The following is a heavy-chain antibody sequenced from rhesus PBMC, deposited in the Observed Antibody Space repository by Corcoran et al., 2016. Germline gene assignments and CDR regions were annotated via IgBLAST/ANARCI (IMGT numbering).Heavy chain of an antibody. V-gene: IGHV1-198*02. CDR3: ARGGSWNPYAFDF. J-gene: IGHJ3*01. Sequence: QVQRVQAGAEVRKPGASVKVSCKASGFPFGRYAISWVRQDPGKGLEWMGVIISLDGVTNDAEKFKGRVTITADTSTITAYMELSSLRSEDTAVYYCARGGSWNPYAFDFWGQGLRVTVSS. CDR1: GFPFGRYA. CDR2: IISLDGVT. D-gene: IGHD6-25*01.